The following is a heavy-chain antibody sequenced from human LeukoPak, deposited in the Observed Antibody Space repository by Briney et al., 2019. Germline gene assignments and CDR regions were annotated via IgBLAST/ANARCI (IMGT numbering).Heavy chain of an antibody. CDR1: GFTFSSYA. D-gene: IGHD3-3*01. J-gene: IGHJ6*02. CDR2: IWYDGSDK. Sequence: PGGSLRLSCAASGFTFSSYAMNWVRQAPGKGPEWVTVIWYDGSDKYYADSVKGRFTISRDNSKNTLFLQMNSLRAEDTAVYYCARARRGGYYMDDHYYGMDVWGQGTTVTVSS. V-gene: IGHV3-33*08. CDR3: ARARRGGYYMDDHYYGMDV.